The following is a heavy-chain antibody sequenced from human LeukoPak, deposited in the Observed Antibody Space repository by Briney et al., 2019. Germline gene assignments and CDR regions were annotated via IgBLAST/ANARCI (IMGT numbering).Heavy chain of an antibody. V-gene: IGHV4-34*01. Sequence: KPSETLSLTCAVYGGSFSGYYWSWIRQPPGKGLEWIGEINHSGSTNCNPSLKSRVTISVDTSKNQFSLKLSSVTAADTAVYYCARVRPHDYSNPAFDYWGQGTLVTVSS. CDR3: ARVRPHDYSNPAFDY. J-gene: IGHJ4*02. CDR2: INHSGST. D-gene: IGHD4-11*01. CDR1: GGSFSGYY.